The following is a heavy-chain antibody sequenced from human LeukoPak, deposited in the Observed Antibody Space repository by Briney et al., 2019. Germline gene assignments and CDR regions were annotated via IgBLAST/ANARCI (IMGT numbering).Heavy chain of an antibody. CDR2: ISSSSSYI. CDR3: AREYGIAAAVDY. J-gene: IGHJ4*02. D-gene: IGHD6-13*01. V-gene: IGHV3-21*04. Sequence: GGSLRLSCAASGFTFSSYSMNWVRQAPGKGLEWVSSISSSSSYIYYGDSVKGRFTISRDNSKNTLYLQMNSLRAEDTAVYYCAREYGIAAAVDYWGQGTLVTVSS. CDR1: GFTFSSYS.